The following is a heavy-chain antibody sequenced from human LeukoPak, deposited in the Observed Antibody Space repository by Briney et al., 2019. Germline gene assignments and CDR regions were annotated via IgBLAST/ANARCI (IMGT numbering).Heavy chain of an antibody. CDR2: ISSSSSTI. CDR1: GFTFSSYS. V-gene: IGHV3-48*01. J-gene: IGHJ4*02. Sequence: GGSLRLSCAASGFTFSSYSVNWVRQAPGKGLEWVSYISSSSSTIYYADSVKGRFTTSRDNAKNSLYLQMNSLRAEDTAVYYCARVSQTPGGRGYFDYWGQGTLVTVSS. D-gene: IGHD2-15*01. CDR3: ARVSQTPGGRGYFDY.